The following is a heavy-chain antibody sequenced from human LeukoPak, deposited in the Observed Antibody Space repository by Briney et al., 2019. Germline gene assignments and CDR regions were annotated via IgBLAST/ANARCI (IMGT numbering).Heavy chain of an antibody. Sequence: GGSLRLSCAASGFTFDDYAMHWVRQAPGKGLEWVSGINWNSGSIGYADSVKGRFTISRDNAKNSLYLQMNSLRAEDTALYYCAKDIFTGIAAAGAIDYWGQGTLVTVSS. D-gene: IGHD6-13*01. CDR1: GFTFDDYA. V-gene: IGHV3-9*01. CDR2: INWNSGSI. J-gene: IGHJ4*02. CDR3: AKDIFTGIAAAGAIDY.